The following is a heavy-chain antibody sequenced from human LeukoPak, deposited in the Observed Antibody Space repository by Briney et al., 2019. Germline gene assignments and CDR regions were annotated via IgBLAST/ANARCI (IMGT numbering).Heavy chain of an antibody. Sequence: GGSLRLSCSASGFTFSNYAMHWVRQAPAKGLEYVSGVSSDGITTYHADSVKGRFTISRDNSKNTLYLQMNSLRAEDTAAYYCARVRSSVGGGDAFDYWGQGTLVTVSS. D-gene: IGHD3-16*01. V-gene: IGHV3-64*04. CDR1: GFTFSNYA. CDR3: ARVRSSVGGGDAFDY. CDR2: VSSDGITT. J-gene: IGHJ4*02.